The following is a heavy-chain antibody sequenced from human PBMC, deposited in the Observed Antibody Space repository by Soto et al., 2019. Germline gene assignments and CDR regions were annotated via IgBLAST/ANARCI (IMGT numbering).Heavy chain of an antibody. Sequence: QVQLVESGGGVVQPGRSLRLSCAAPGFTFSSYAMHWVRQAPGKGLEWVAVISYDGSNKYYADSVKGRFTISRDNSKNTLYLQMNSLRAEDTAVYYCVRDPVLGGNSRNAFDIWGQGTMVTVSS. J-gene: IGHJ3*02. CDR2: ISYDGSNK. D-gene: IGHD2-21*02. V-gene: IGHV3-30-3*01. CDR1: GFTFSSYA. CDR3: VRDPVLGGNSRNAFDI.